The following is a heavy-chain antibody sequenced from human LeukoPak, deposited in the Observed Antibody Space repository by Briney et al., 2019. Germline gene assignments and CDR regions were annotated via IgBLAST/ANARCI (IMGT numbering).Heavy chain of an antibody. CDR3: ARDLREDYDILTGPYNWFDP. D-gene: IGHD3-9*01. Sequence: PGGSLRLSCAASGFTFSSYSMNWVRQAPGKGLEWVSSISSSSSYIYYADSVKGRFTISRDNAKNSLYLQMNSLRAEDTAVYYCARDLREDYDILTGPYNWFDPWGXGTLVTVSS. CDR1: GFTFSSYS. CDR2: ISSSSSYI. J-gene: IGHJ5*02. V-gene: IGHV3-21*01.